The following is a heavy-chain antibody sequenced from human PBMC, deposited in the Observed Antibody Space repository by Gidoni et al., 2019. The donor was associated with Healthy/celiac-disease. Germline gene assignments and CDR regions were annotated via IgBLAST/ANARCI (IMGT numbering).Heavy chain of an antibody. J-gene: IGHJ6*03. CDR3: ARDAANILYYYYYYYMDV. V-gene: IGHV3-30*04. D-gene: IGHD6-25*01. Sequence: QVQLVESGGGVVQPGRSLRLSCAASGFTFSSYAMHWVRQAPGKGLEWVAVISYDGSNKYYADSVKGRFTISRDNSKNTLYLQMNSLRAEDTAVYYCARDAANILYYYYYYYMDVWGKGTTVTVSS. CDR1: GFTFSSYA. CDR2: ISYDGSNK.